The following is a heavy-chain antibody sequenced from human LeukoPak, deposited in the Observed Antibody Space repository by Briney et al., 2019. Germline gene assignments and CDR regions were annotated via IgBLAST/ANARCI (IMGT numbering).Heavy chain of an antibody. CDR3: AKDPEVSNFDY. V-gene: IGHV3-30*02. D-gene: IGHD6-6*01. CDR1: GFTFSSYG. CDR2: IRYDGSSK. J-gene: IGHJ4*02. Sequence: GGSLRLSCAASGFTFSSYGMHWVRQAPGEGLEWVAFIRYDGSSKYYADSVKGRFTISRDNSKNTLYLQMNSLRAEDTAVYYCAKDPEVSNFDYWGQGTLVTVSS.